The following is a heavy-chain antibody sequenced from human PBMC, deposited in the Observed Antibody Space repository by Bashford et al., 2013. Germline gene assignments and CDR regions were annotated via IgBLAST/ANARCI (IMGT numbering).Heavy chain of an antibody. CDR3: AREYCTTNTCYIGLFGY. CDR2: ISSNGGST. Sequence: GGSLRLSCAASGFSFSTFAMHWVRQAPGKGLEYVSTISSNGGSTYYANSVKGRFTISRDNSKNTVYLQMGSLRADDMAVYYCAREYCTTNTCYIGLFGYWGPGTLVTVSS. D-gene: IGHD2-2*02. J-gene: IGHJ4*02. V-gene: IGHV3-64*01. CDR1: GFSFSTFA.